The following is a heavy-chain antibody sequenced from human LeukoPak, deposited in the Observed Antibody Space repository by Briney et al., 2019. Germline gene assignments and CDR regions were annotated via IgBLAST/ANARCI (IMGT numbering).Heavy chain of an antibody. CDR3: AKVPYSDYGSGRPPFMDV. V-gene: IGHV3-23*01. J-gene: IGHJ6*02. Sequence: GGSLRLSCPASGFIFSNYALSWVRQAQGRGLEWVSTIDYSGAYTYYADSVKGRFTISRDNSKNTLYMQVNSLRAEDTAIYYCAKVPYSDYGSGRPPFMDVWGQGTTVAVS. CDR1: GFIFSNYA. CDR2: IDYSGAYT. D-gene: IGHD3-10*01.